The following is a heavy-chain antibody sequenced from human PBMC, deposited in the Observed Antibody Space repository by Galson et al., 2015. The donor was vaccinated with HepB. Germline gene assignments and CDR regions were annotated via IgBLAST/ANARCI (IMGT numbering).Heavy chain of an antibody. CDR3: AKGAAPGYSSGWDLPAGFDY. CDR2: ISGSGGST. CDR1: GFTFSSYA. V-gene: IGHV3-23*01. Sequence: SLRLSCAASGFTFSSYAMSWVRQAPGKGLEWVSAISGSGGSTYYADSVKGRFTISRDNSKNTLYLQMNSLRAEDTAVYYCAKGAAPGYSSGWDLPAGFDYWGQGTLVTVSS. J-gene: IGHJ4*02. D-gene: IGHD6-19*01.